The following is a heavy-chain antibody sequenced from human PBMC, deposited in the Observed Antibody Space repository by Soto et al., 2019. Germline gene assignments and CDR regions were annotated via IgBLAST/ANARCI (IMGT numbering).Heavy chain of an antibody. Sequence: RESLKISCKGSGYSFAGYWITWVRQKPGKGLEWMGRIDPSDSQTYYSPSFRGHVTISVTKSITTVFLQWSSLRASDTAMYYCARQIYDSDTGPNFQYYFDSWGQGTPVSVSS. J-gene: IGHJ4*02. CDR3: ARQIYDSDTGPNFQYYFDS. CDR2: IDPSDSQT. CDR1: GYSFAGYW. D-gene: IGHD3-22*01. V-gene: IGHV5-10-1*01.